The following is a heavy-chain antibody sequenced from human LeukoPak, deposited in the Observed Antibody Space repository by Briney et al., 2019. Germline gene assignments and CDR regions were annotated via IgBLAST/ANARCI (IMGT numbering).Heavy chain of an antibody. CDR1: GFTFSSYE. CDR3: ARSNYYDSRSWGFDI. CDR2: ISSSGSTI. Sequence: GGSLRLSCAASGFTFSSYEMNWVRQAPGKGLEWVSYISSSGSTIYYADSVKGRFTISRDNAKNSLYLQMNSLRAEDTAVYYCARSNYYDSRSWGFDIWGQGTMVTVSS. D-gene: IGHD3-22*01. J-gene: IGHJ3*02. V-gene: IGHV3-48*03.